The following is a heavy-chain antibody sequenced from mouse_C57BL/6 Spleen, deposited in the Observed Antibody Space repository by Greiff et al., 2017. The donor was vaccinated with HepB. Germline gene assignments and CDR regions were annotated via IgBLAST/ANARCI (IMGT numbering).Heavy chain of an antibody. D-gene: IGHD1-1*01. CDR2: ISDGGSYT. V-gene: IGHV5-4*03. CDR1: GFTFSSYA. Sequence: EVKLVESGGGLVKPGGSLKLSCAASGFTFSSYAMSWVRQTPEKRLEWVATISDGGSYTYYPDNVKGRFTISRDNAKNNLYLQMSHLKSEDTAMYYCARGHYYGSSYSYFDVWGTGTTVTVSS. J-gene: IGHJ1*03. CDR3: ARGHYYGSSYSYFDV.